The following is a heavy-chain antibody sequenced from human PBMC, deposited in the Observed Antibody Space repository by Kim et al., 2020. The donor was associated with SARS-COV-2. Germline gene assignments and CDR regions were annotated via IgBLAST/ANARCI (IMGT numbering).Heavy chain of an antibody. CDR2: FDAEDGET. CDR1: GYTLTELS. Sequence: ASVKVSCKVSGYTLTELSMHWERQAPGKGLEWMGGFDAEDGETIYAQKFQGRVTMTEDTSTDTAYMELSSLRSEDTVVYYCATALRFLDGMDVWGQGTTVTVSS. J-gene: IGHJ6*02. V-gene: IGHV1-24*01. CDR3: ATALRFLDGMDV. D-gene: IGHD3-3*01.